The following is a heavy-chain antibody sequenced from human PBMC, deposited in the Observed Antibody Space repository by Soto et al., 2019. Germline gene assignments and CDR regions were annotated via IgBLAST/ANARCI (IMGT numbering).Heavy chain of an antibody. V-gene: IGHV1-18*01. CDR2: ISPYSGNT. D-gene: IGHD3-16*01. J-gene: IGHJ6*02. CDR1: RYTFTSYG. Sequence: ASVKFSCKTSRYTFTSYGISRVRQAPGQGLEWMGWISPYSGNTHYASKVQGRLTMTTDTSTSTANMDLGSLTSDDTAVYYCAMVDNYVTPTPQDVWGQGTTVTVSS. CDR3: AMVDNYVTPTPQDV.